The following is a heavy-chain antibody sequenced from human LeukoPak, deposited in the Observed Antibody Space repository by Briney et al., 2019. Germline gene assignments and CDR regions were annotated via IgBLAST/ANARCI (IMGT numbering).Heavy chain of an antibody. V-gene: IGHV4-59*08. CDR2: IYYSGST. CDR1: GGSISSYY. Sequence: SETLSLTCTVSGGSISSYYWSWIRQPPGKGLEWIGYIYYSGSTNYNPSLKSRVTISVDTSKNQFSLKLSSVTAADTAVYYCARYIPARPGFDYWGQGTLVTVSS. D-gene: IGHD6-6*01. J-gene: IGHJ4*02. CDR3: ARYIPARPGFDY.